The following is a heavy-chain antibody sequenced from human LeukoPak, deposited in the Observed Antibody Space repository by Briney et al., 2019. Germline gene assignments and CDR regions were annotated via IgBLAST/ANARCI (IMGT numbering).Heavy chain of an antibody. J-gene: IGHJ4*02. Sequence: ASVKVSCKTSGYTFTGYYIHWVRQAPGQGLERMGWINPNSGGTNYAQNFQGTVTMTRDTSTSTAYMELSSLRSDDTAAYYCAGRLGTGTTLGYWGQGTLVTVSS. CDR1: GYTFTGYY. D-gene: IGHD1-1*01. CDR2: INPNSGGT. CDR3: AGRLGTGTTLGY. V-gene: IGHV1-2*02.